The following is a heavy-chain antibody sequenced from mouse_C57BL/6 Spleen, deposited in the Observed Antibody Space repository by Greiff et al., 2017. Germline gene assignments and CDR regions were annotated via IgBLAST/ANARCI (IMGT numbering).Heavy chain of an antibody. Sequence: VQLQQSGAELVRPGASVKLSCTASGFNIKDYYMHWVKQRPEQGLEWIGRIDPEDGDTEYAPKFQGKATMPADTSSTTAYLQLSSLSSEDTAVYYCTTGGISYGAMDDWGQGTSVTVAS. CDR1: GFNIKDYY. D-gene: IGHD1-1*01. CDR3: TTGGISYGAMDD. J-gene: IGHJ4*01. CDR2: IDPEDGDT. V-gene: IGHV14-1*01.